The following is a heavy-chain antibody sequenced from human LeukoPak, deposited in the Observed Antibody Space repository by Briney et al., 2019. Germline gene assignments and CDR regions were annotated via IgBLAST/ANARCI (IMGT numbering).Heavy chain of an antibody. Sequence: SETLSLICTVSGGSVSSGTYYWSWIRQPPGKKLEWIGYISYSGTNNYNPSLKSRVTISKDTSKNQFSLKLTSVTAADTAVYYCARERDWGDFDYWGRGILITVSS. CDR3: ARERDWGDFDY. V-gene: IGHV4-61*01. D-gene: IGHD2-21*02. J-gene: IGHJ4*02. CDR1: GGSVSSGTYY. CDR2: ISYSGTN.